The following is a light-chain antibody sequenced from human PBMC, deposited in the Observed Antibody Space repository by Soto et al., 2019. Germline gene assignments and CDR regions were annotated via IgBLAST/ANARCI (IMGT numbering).Light chain of an antibody. CDR2: YXS. CDR1: QNIINY. CDR3: QQRRNGPRT. V-gene: IGKV3-11*01. J-gene: IGKJ1*01. Sequence: IVLTQSPATLSVSPGKRATLSCXASQNIINYLIWYQQKHGQAPRIXXYYXSNRATGSPARLSGSGSGTDFTLTISSLEPEDFAVYYFQQRRNGPRTFGQGTKVDIK.